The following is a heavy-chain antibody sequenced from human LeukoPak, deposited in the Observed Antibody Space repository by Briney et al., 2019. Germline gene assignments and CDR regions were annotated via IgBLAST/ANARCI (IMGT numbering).Heavy chain of an antibody. D-gene: IGHD5/OR15-5a*01. CDR3: ARSTSRPIHFDY. CDR1: GFTFSTYG. V-gene: IGHV3-33*01. Sequence: GGSLRLSCAASGFTFSTYGMHWVRQAPGKGLEWLAVIWYDGSNIYYADSVKGRFAISRDNSRNTLYLLLNSLRAEDTAVYYCARSTSRPIHFDYWGQGTLVTVSS. CDR2: IWYDGSNI. J-gene: IGHJ4*02.